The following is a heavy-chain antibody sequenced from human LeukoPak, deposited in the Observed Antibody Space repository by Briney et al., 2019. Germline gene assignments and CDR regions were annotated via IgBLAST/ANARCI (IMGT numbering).Heavy chain of an antibody. Sequence: SQTLSLTCAISGDRVSSNSAAWNWIRQSPSTGLEWLGRTYYRSNWYNDYAVSVKSRITINQDTSKNQFSLHLNSVTPEDTAVYYCARDGGHGYTFDYWGQGTMVTGSS. J-gene: IGHJ4*02. CDR3: ARDGGHGYTFDY. CDR1: GDRVSSNSAA. D-gene: IGHD5-18*01. V-gene: IGHV6-1*01. CDR2: TYYRSNWYN.